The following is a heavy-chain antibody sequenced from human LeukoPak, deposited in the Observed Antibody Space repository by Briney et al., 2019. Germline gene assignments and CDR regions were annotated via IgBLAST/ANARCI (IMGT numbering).Heavy chain of an antibody. CDR1: GGSFSGYY. D-gene: IGHD3-3*01. V-gene: IGHV4-34*01. CDR3: AMMYYDFWSGESGWFDP. Sequence: LSETLSLTCAVYGGSFSGYYWSWIRQPPGKGLEWIGEINHSGSTNYNPSLKSRVTISVDTSKNQFSLKLSSVTAADTAVYYCAMMYYDFWSGESGWFDPWGQGTLVTVSS. J-gene: IGHJ5*02. CDR2: INHSGST.